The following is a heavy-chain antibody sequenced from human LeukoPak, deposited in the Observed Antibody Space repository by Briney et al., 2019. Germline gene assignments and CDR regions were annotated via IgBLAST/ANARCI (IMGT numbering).Heavy chain of an antibody. D-gene: IGHD1-7*01. CDR2: IRSKAYGGTT. V-gene: IGHV3-49*04. CDR3: TRGNWNYDYYYYCMDV. Sequence: GRSLRLSCTASGFTFGDYAMSWVRQAPGKGLEWVGFIRSKAYGGTTEYAASVKGRFAISRDDSKSIAYLQMNSLKTEDTAVYYCTRGNWNYDYYYYCMDVWGKGTTVTVSS. J-gene: IGHJ6*03. CDR1: GFTFGDYA.